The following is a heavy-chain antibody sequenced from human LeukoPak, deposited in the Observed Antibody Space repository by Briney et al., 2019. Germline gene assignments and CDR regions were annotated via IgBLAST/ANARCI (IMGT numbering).Heavy chain of an antibody. J-gene: IGHJ3*01. CDR2: ISWNSGYI. Sequence: TGGSLRLSCAASGFIFDDYAMHWDRQSPGRGLEWVSGISWNSGYIDYEDSVKGRFTISRDNAKNSLYLQMNSLRVEDTALYFCAKSMIVEGGDAFDVWGQGTMVTVSS. V-gene: IGHV3-9*01. D-gene: IGHD3-22*01. CDR1: GFIFDDYA. CDR3: AKSMIVEGGDAFDV.